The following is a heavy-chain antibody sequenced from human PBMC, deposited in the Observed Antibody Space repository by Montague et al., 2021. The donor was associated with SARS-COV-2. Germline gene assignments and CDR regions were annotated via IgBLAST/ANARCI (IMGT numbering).Heavy chain of an antibody. D-gene: IGHD1-26*01. J-gene: IGHJ4*02. CDR1: GFTLSDYY. V-gene: IGHV3-11*01. CDR2: ISSSGSTT. CDR3: ARESGSGSYYDYFDY. Sequence: SLRLSCAASGFTLSDYYMSWIRQAPGKGLEWVSYISSSGSTTYYADSVKGQFTISRDNAKNSLYLQMNSLRAEDTAIYYCARESGSGSYYDYFDYWGQGTLVTVSS.